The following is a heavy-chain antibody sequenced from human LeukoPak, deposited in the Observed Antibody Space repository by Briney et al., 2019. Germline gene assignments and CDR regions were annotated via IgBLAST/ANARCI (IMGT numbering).Heavy chain of an antibody. J-gene: IGHJ4*02. D-gene: IGHD6-13*01. CDR2: ISGSSGGT. Sequence: PGGSLRLSCAASGFTFSSYAMSWVRQAPGKGLECVSAISGSSGGTFYAGSVKGRFTISRDNSKNTLYLQMTNLRAEDTAVYYCAKAGPTLYSSSDYWGQGTLVTVSS. CDR1: GFTFSSYA. V-gene: IGHV3-23*01. CDR3: AKAGPTLYSSSDY.